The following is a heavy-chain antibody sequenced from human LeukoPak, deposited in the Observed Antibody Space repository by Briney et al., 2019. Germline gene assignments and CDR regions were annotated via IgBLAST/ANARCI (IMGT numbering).Heavy chain of an antibody. J-gene: IGHJ4*02. D-gene: IGHD5-12*01. CDR1: GFTFDDFA. CDR2: ISGHGGNT. Sequence: GGSLRLSCAASGFTFDDFAMHWVRQAPGKGLEWVSLISGHGGNTYYADSVKGRFTISRDNSKNSLYLQLSSLRTEDSALYYCAKPYSGYHLCADWGQGTIVTV. V-gene: IGHV3-43*02. CDR3: AKPYSGYHLCAD.